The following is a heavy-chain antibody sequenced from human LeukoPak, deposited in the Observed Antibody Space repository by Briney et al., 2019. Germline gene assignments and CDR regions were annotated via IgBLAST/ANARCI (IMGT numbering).Heavy chain of an antibody. D-gene: IGHD4-17*01. CDR3: AAAGFAPDYGDYEFDY. CDR1: GFTFTSSA. J-gene: IGHJ4*02. Sequence: ASVKVSCKASGFTFTSSAMQWVRQARGQRLEWIGWIVVGSGNTNYAQKFQERVTITRDMSTSTAYMELSGLRSEDTAVYYCAAAGFAPDYGDYEFDYWGQGTLVTVSS. CDR2: IVVGSGNT. V-gene: IGHV1-58*02.